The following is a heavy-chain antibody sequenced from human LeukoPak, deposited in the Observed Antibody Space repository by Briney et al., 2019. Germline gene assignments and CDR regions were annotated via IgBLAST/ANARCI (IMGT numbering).Heavy chain of an antibody. D-gene: IGHD7-27*01. CDR1: RGSISSGGYY. CDR2: IYHSAST. CDR3: VRDLGTEGGSYYFDY. Sequence: SETLSLTCTVSRGSISSGGYYWTWIRQPPGRGLEWIGYIYHSASTSYNRSLKSRVTISVDRSKNQFSLRLSSVTAADTAVYYCVRDLGTEGGSYYFDYWGQGTLVTVSS. V-gene: IGHV4-30-2*01. J-gene: IGHJ4*02.